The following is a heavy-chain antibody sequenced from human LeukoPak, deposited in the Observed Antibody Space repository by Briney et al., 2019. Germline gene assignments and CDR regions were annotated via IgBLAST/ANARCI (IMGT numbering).Heavy chain of an antibody. CDR3: ARFYYDSSGYYSNFDY. J-gene: IGHJ4*02. V-gene: IGHV1-8*01. CDR1: GYTFTSYD. Sequence: SVKVSCKASGYTFTSYDINWVRQATGQGLEWMGWMNPNSGNTGYAQKFRGRVTMTRNTSISTAYMELSSLRSEDTAVYYCARFYYDSSGYYSNFDYWGQGTLVTVSS. D-gene: IGHD3-22*01. CDR2: MNPNSGNT.